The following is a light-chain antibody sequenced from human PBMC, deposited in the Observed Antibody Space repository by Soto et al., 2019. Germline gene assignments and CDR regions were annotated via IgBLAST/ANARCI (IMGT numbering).Light chain of an antibody. Sequence: VLTQSPDSLAVSLGERATLNCTSSQSVLYSSNNMNYLAWYQQKARQPPKLLLYWASTRESGVPDRFGGSGSGTEFTLTISSLQAEDVAVYYCQQYYSSPWTFGQGTKVEIK. V-gene: IGKV4-1*01. CDR1: QSVLYSSNNMNY. CDR2: WAS. CDR3: QQYYSSPWT. J-gene: IGKJ1*01.